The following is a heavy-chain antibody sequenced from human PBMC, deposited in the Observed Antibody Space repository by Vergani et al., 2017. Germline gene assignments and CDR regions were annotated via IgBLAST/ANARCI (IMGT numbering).Heavy chain of an antibody. V-gene: IGHV1-69*19. D-gene: IGHD3-22*01. CDR1: GGTFSSYA. CDR2: IITIFGTA. J-gene: IGHJ4*02. CDR3: ASYYYDSSAESKEDPGSENLLIDY. Sequence: QVQLVQSGAELKKPGSSVKVSCKASGGTFSSYAISWVRQAHGQGLEWMGGIITIFGTANYEQKFQGRVTITAAQSTSTAYMELSSLRSEDTAVYYCASYYYDSSAESKEDPGSENLLIDYWGQGTLVTVSS.